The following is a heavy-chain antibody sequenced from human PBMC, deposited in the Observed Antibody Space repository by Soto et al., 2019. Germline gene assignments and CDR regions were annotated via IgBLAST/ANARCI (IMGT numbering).Heavy chain of an antibody. J-gene: IGHJ6*02. Sequence: EVQLVETGGGLIQPGGSLRLSCAASGFTVSSNYMSWVRQAPGKGLEWVSVIYSGGSTYYADSVKGRFTISRDNSKNTLYLQMHSLRAEDTAVYYCARVFDVGPPGLVSTYYYYYYGMDVWGQGTTVTVSS. CDR1: GFTVSSNY. V-gene: IGHV3-53*02. CDR2: IYSGGST. CDR3: ARVFDVGPPGLVSTYYYYYYGMDV. D-gene: IGHD3-16*02.